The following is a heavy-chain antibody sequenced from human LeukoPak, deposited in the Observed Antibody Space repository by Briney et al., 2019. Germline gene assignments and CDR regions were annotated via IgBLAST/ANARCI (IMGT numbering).Heavy chain of an antibody. CDR1: GGSFSGYY. D-gene: IGHD6-13*01. V-gene: IGHV4-34*01. CDR3: ARGIAAYYFDY. CDR2: INHSGST. J-gene: IGHJ4*02. Sequence: SETLSLTCAVYGGSFSGYYWSWIRQPPGKGLEWIGEINHSGSTNYNPSLKSRVTISVDTSKNQFSLKLSSVTAADTAVYYCARGIAAYYFDYWGQGTLVTVSS.